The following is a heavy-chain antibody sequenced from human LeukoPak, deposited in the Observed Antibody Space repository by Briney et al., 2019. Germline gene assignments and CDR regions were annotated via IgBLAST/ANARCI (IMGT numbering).Heavy chain of an antibody. CDR3: ARDRAKVIATLME. V-gene: IGHV3-53*01. CDR1: GFTVSSIY. CDR2: IYSGGST. D-gene: IGHD2-21*01. Sequence: GGSLRPSCAASGFTVSSIYMSWVRQAPGKGLGGVSVIYSGGSTYHADFVKGRFTISRDNSKNTLYLQMNSLRAEDTAVYYCARDRAKVIATLMEWGQGTLVTVSS. J-gene: IGHJ4*02.